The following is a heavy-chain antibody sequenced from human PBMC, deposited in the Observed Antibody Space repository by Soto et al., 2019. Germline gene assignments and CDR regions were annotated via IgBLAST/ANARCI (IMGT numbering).Heavy chain of an antibody. V-gene: IGHV4-39*01. CDR1: GDSSSSSPYF. J-gene: IGHJ4*02. Sequence: SETLSLTCTVSGDSSSSSPYFWGWVRQPPGKGLEWIGSINYGGSTFYNPSLKSRVTISVDTSKNHFSLKLSSVTAADTAVYYCARHLGEGYFDYWGQGTLVTVSS. CDR2: INYGGST. CDR3: ARHLGEGYFDY.